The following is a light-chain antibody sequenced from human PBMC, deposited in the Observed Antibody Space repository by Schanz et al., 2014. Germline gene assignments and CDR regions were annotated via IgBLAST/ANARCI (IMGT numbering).Light chain of an antibody. Sequence: QLVLTQSSSASASLGASVKLTCTLSSGHSTYAIAWHQQQAEKGPRYLMKLEGSGNYNRGSGVPDRFSGSSSGAERHLTISSLQSEDEADYYCQTWGPGIRVFGGGTKLTVL. CDR3: QTWGPGIRV. CDR2: LEGSGNY. CDR1: SGHSTYA. V-gene: IGLV4-69*01. J-gene: IGLJ3*02.